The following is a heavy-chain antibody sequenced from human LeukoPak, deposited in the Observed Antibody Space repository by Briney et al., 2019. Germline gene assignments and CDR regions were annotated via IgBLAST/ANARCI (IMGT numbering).Heavy chain of an antibody. CDR3: ARDSIGIVVVPAAMANDY. J-gene: IGHJ4*02. CDR1: GYTFTSYG. V-gene: IGHV1-18*01. Sequence: EASVKVSCKASGYTFTSYGISWVRQAPGQGLEWMGWISAYNGNTNYAQKFQGRVTMTTDTSTSTAYMELRSLRSDDTAVYYCARDSIGIVVVPAAMANDYWGQGTLVTVSS. D-gene: IGHD2-2*01. CDR2: ISAYNGNT.